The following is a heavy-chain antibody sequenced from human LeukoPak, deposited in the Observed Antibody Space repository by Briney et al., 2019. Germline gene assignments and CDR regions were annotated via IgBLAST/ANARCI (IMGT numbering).Heavy chain of an antibody. J-gene: IGHJ5*02. CDR3: TKDPNGDYIGAFDP. Sequence: GGSLRLSCAASGFSFSSFAMTWVRQAPGKGLEWVSSITGGHYATYNTDSVKGRFAISRDNAKNTLYLQMNSLRADDTAIYYCTKDPNGDYIGAFDPWGQGTLVTVSS. D-gene: IGHD4-17*01. CDR1: GFSFSSFA. CDR2: ITGGHYAT. V-gene: IGHV3-23*01.